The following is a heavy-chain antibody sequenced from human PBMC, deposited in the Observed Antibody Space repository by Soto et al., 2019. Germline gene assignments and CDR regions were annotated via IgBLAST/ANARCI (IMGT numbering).Heavy chain of an antibody. V-gene: IGHV3-30-3*01. J-gene: IGHJ6*02. CDR3: ARAPSLFGGMDV. Sequence: QVQLVESGGGVVQPGRSLRLSCAASGFTFSSYAMHWVRQAPGKGLEWVAVISYDGSNKYYADSVKGRFTISRDNSKNTLYLQMNSLRAEDTAVYYCARAPSLFGGMDVWGQGTTVTVSS. D-gene: IGHD3-3*01. CDR2: ISYDGSNK. CDR1: GFTFSSYA.